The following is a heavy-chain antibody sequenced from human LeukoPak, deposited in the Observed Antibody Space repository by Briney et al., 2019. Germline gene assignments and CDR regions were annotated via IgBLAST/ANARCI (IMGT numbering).Heavy chain of an antibody. D-gene: IGHD3-10*01. CDR2: ISGSGGST. CDR3: AKDPPLLVSGSYIETGDY. Sequence: PGGSLRLSCAASGFTFSSYAMSWVRQAPGKGLEWVSAISGSGGSTYYADSVKGRFTISRDNSKNTLYLQMNSLRAEDTAVYYCAKDPPLLVSGSYIETGDYWGQGTLVTVSS. CDR1: GFTFSSYA. V-gene: IGHV3-23*01. J-gene: IGHJ4*02.